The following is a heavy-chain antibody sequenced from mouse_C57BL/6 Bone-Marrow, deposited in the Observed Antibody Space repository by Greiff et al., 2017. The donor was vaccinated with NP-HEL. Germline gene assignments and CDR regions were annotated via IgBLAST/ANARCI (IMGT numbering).Heavy chain of an antibody. CDR3: ARGFYYYGSTFDY. CDR1: GYAFSSSW. V-gene: IGHV1-82*01. Sequence: QVQLQQSGPELVKPGASVKISCKASGYAFSSSWMNWVKQRPGKGLEWIGRIYPGDGDTNYNGKFKGKATLTADKSSSTAYMQLSSLTSEDSAVYFGARGFYYYGSTFDYWGQGTTLTVSS. CDR2: IYPGDGDT. D-gene: IGHD1-1*01. J-gene: IGHJ2*01.